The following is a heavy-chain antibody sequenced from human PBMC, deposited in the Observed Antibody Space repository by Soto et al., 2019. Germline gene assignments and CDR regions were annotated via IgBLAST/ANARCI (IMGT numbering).Heavy chain of an antibody. CDR2: ISGSGTYT. J-gene: IGHJ4*02. CDR1: GFTFSSYA. CDR3: AKVGSSSWFRGYFDC. D-gene: IGHD6-13*01. Sequence: GGSLRLSCAASGFTFSSYAMSWVRQAPGMGLEWVSTISGSGTYTYYADSVKGRFTISRDNSKNTLYLQMNSLRAEDTAVYYCAKVGSSSWFRGYFDCWGQGTLVTVSS. V-gene: IGHV3-23*01.